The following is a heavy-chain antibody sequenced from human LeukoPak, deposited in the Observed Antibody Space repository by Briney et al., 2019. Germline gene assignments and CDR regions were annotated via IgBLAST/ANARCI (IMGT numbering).Heavy chain of an antibody. V-gene: IGHV4-34*01. Sequence: PSETLSLTCAVYGGSFSGYYWRWIRQPPGKGLEWIGEINHSGSTNYNPSLKSRVTISVDTSKNQFSLKLSSVTAADTAVYYCARMAGKYCSSTSCYQDPWGQGTLVTVSS. CDR2: INHSGST. D-gene: IGHD2-2*01. J-gene: IGHJ5*02. CDR3: ARMAGKYCSSTSCYQDP. CDR1: GGSFSGYY.